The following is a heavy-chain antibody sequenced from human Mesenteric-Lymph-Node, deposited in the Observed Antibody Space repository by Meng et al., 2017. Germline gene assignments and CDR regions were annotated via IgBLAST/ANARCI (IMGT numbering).Heavy chain of an antibody. CDR3: ARGHWGLDV. Sequence: GESLKISCAASGFNFRGYGMNWVRQAPGKGLEWIAYISSGVGTIFYADSVKGRFTLSRDNARNSLFLQLNSLRADDTAVYYCARGHWGLDVWGQGTTVTVSS. CDR2: ISSGVGTI. V-gene: IGHV3-48*03. D-gene: IGHD7-27*01. J-gene: IGHJ6*02. CDR1: GFNFRGYG.